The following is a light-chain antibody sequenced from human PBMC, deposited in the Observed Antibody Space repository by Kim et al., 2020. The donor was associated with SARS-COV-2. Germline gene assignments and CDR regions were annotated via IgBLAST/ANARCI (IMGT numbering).Light chain of an antibody. V-gene: IGKV3-11*01. Sequence: EIVLTQSPATLSLSPGERATLSCRASQGISSYLAWYQQKPGQAPRLLIYDASNRATGIPARFSGSGSGTDFTLTISSLEPEDFAVYYCQQRTSWPTVNFGGGTKVDIK. CDR1: QGISSY. J-gene: IGKJ4*01. CDR2: DAS. CDR3: QQRTSWPTVN.